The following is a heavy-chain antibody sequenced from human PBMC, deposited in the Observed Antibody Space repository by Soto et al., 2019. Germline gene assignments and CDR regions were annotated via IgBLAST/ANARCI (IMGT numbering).Heavy chain of an antibody. CDR3: AHVLVVVANYGMDV. J-gene: IGHJ6*02. CDR2: IYWDDDK. CDR1: GFSLSTSGVG. D-gene: IGHD2-15*01. Sequence: QITLKESGPTLVKPTQTLTLTCTFSGFSLSTSGVGVGWIRQPPGKALEWLALIYWDDDKRYSPSLTSRLTITKDTSKNRVVLTMTNMDPVDTATYYCAHVLVVVANYGMDVWGQGTTVTVSS. V-gene: IGHV2-5*02.